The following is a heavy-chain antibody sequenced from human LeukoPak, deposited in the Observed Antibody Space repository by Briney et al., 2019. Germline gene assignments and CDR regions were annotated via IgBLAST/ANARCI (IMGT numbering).Heavy chain of an antibody. Sequence: SVKVSCKASGGTFSSYAISWVRQAPGQGLEWMGGIIPIFGTANYAQKFQGRVTMASDTSTSTVYMELSSLRSEDTAIYFCARDGGSFSYNMDVWGQGTTVTVSS. CDR3: ARDGGSFSYNMDV. CDR1: GGTFSSYA. CDR2: IIPIFGTA. D-gene: IGHD1-26*01. V-gene: IGHV1-69*05. J-gene: IGHJ6*02.